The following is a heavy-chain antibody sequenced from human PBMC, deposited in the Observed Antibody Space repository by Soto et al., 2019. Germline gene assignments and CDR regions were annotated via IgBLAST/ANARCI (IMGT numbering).Heavy chain of an antibody. V-gene: IGHV3-23*01. Sequence: DVHLLESGGGLVQPGGSLRLSCVASGFTLSDYDMGWVRQAPGKGLEWVSLIRGDGGATYYARSLEGRLTISRDTSENRLYLQMNSLRVEDTALYYCAKDRRGGEYPAVDLWGQGALVTVS. CDR1: GFTLSDYD. J-gene: IGHJ3*01. CDR3: AKDRRGGEYPAVDL. D-gene: IGHD2-21*01. CDR2: IRGDGGAT.